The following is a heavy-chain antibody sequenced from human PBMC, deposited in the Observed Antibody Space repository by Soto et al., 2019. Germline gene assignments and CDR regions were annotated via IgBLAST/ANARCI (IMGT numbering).Heavy chain of an antibody. Sequence: GGSLRFSCAAYGITFINYEMNWGRQAPGKGLEWVSYISSSGGTVYYAGSVKGRFSVSRDNAKNSLYLQMNSLRVEDTAVYYCARYCSGAGGYDGNIDVWGQGTTVTVSS. V-gene: IGHV3-48*03. J-gene: IGHJ6*02. CDR3: ARYCSGAGGYDGNIDV. CDR2: ISSSGGTV. D-gene: IGHD2-15*01. CDR1: GITFINYE.